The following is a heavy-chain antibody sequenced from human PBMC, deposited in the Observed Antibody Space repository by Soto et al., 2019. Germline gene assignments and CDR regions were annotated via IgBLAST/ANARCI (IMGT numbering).Heavy chain of an antibody. CDR1: GFSLSTRGMS. J-gene: IGHJ4*02. V-gene: IGHV2-70*13. Sequence: SGPTLVNPTQTLTLTCTFSGFSLSTRGMSVSWIRQPPGKALEWLALIDWNDDKYYSTTVKTRLTVSKDTSKNQVFLTMSNMEPVDTATYYCARIPDDRGGGTSDYFDYWGQGTLVTVSS. CDR2: IDWNDDK. CDR3: ARIPDDRGGGTSDYFDY. D-gene: IGHD3-9*01.